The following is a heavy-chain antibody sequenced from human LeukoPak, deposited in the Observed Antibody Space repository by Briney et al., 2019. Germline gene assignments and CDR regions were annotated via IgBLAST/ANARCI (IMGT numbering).Heavy chain of an antibody. D-gene: IGHD2-21*01. CDR1: GGTFSSYA. V-gene: IGHV1-69*13. J-gene: IGHJ4*02. CDR3: WGGGWKKPFDY. Sequence: GASVKVSCKASGGTFSSYAISWVRQAPGQGLEWMGGIIPIFATANYAQKFQGRVTITADESTSTAYMELSSPRSEDTAVYYCWGGGWKKPFDYWGQGTLVTVSS. CDR2: IIPIFATA.